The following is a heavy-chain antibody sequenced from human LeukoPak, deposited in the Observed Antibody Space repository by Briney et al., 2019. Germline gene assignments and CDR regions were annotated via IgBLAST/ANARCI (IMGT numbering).Heavy chain of an antibody. CDR3: AREGGLIAAAGYFDN. V-gene: IGHV4-34*01. D-gene: IGHD6-13*01. CDR2: INHSGST. J-gene: IGHJ4*02. CDR1: GGSFSGYY. Sequence: SETLSLTCAVYGGSFSGYYWSWIRQPPGKGLEWIREINHSGSTNYNPSLKSLVTISVDTPKNQFSLKLSSVTAANTAVYYCAREGGLIAAAGYFDNGGQGTLVSVSS.